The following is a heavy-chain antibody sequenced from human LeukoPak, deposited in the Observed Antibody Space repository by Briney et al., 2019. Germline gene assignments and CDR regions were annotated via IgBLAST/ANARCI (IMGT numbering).Heavy chain of an antibody. CDR3: ARGRDSFSYYYYYYMDV. CDR1: GGSFSGYY. Sequence: SETLSLTCAVYGGSFSGYYWSRIRQPPEKGLEWIGEINHSGSTNYNPSLKSRVTISVDTSKNQFSLKLSSVTAADTAVYYCARGRDSFSYYYYYYMDVWGKGTTVTVSS. J-gene: IGHJ6*03. CDR2: INHSGST. V-gene: IGHV4-34*01. D-gene: IGHD5-18*01.